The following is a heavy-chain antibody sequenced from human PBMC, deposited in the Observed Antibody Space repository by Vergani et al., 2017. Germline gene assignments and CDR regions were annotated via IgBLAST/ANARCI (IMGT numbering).Heavy chain of an antibody. Sequence: QLQLPESGPGLVKPSETLSLTCTVSGGSISSSSYYWGWIRQPPGKGLEWIGSIYYSGSTYYNPSLKSRVTISVDTSKNQFSLKLSSVTAADTAVYYCARRPSNYYDSSGAFDIWGQGTMVTVSS. CDR2: IYYSGST. CDR3: ARRPSNYYDSSGAFDI. CDR1: GGSISSSSYY. J-gene: IGHJ3*02. V-gene: IGHV4-39*01. D-gene: IGHD3-22*01.